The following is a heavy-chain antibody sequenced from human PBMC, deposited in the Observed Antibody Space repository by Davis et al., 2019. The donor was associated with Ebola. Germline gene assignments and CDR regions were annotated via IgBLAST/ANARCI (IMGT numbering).Heavy chain of an antibody. CDR2: INSDGSST. D-gene: IGHD3-16*02. V-gene: IGHV3-74*01. J-gene: IGHJ4*02. Sequence: GESLKISCAASGFTFSSYWMHWVRQAPGKGLVWVSRINSDGSSTSYADSVKGRFTISRDNAKNTLYLQMNSLRAEDTAVYYCARDQITFGGVIVIPDYWGQGTLVTVSS. CDR3: ARDQITFGGVIVIPDY. CDR1: GFTFSSYW.